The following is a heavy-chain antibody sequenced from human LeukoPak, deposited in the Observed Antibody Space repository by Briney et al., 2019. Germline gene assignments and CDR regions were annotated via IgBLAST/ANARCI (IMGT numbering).Heavy chain of an antibody. Sequence: SETLSLTCTVSGYSISSGYYWGWIRQPPGKGLEWIGSIYYSGSTYYNPSLKSRVTISVDTSKNQFSLKVSSVTAADTAVYYCARGGSGSYYLLFGYWGQGTLVTVSS. J-gene: IGHJ4*02. D-gene: IGHD3-10*01. CDR2: IYYSGST. CDR1: GYSISSGYY. CDR3: ARGGSGSYYLLFGY. V-gene: IGHV4-38-2*02.